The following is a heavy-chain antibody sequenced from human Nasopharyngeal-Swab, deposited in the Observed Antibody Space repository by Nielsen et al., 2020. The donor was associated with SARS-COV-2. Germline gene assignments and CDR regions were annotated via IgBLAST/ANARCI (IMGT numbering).Heavy chain of an antibody. D-gene: IGHD2-15*01. CDR3: AKDPRVRVVAALNWFDP. CDR2: ISGSGGST. CDR1: GFTFSSYA. J-gene: IGHJ5*02. V-gene: IGHV3-23*01. Sequence: GGSLRLSCAASGFTFSSYAMSWVRQAPGKGLERVSAISGSGGSTYYADSVKGRFTISRDNSKNTLYLQMNSLRAEDTAVYYCAKDPRVRVVAALNWFDPWGQGTLVTVSS.